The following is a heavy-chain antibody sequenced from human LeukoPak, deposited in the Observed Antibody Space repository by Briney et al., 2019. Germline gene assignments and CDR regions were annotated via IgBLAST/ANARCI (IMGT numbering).Heavy chain of an antibody. D-gene: IGHD4-17*01. J-gene: IGHJ6*03. CDR3: ARAEYGDYGNYYYYYYMDV. V-gene: IGHV3-20*04. CDR2: INWNGGST. CDR1: GFTFDDYG. Sequence: PGGSLRLSCAASGFTFDDYGMSWVRQAPGKGLEWVSGINWNGGSTGYADSVKGRFTISRDNAKNSLYLQMNSLRAEDTALYYCARAEYGDYGNYYYYYYMDVWGKGTTVTVSS.